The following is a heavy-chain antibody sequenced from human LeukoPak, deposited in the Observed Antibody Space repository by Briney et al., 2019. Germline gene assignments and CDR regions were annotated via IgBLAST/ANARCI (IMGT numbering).Heavy chain of an antibody. J-gene: IGHJ4*02. CDR2: IYYSGNT. CDR1: GGSISSGDYY. D-gene: IGHD4-17*01. CDR3: ARGSDFGDF. V-gene: IGHV4-30-4*02. Sequence: KPSETLSLTCSVSGGSISSGDYYWSWIRQPPGKGLEWIGYIYYSGNTYYNPSLKGRVTISVDTSKNQFSLRLSSVTAADTAVYYCARGSDFGDFWGQGTLVTVSS.